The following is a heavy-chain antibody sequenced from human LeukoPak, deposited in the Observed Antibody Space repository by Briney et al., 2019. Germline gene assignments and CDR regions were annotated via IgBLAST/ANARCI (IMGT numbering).Heavy chain of an antibody. V-gene: IGHV3-33*01. Sequence: PGGSLRLSCAVSVFTFSSYGMHWVRQAPGKGLEWVAVIWYDGSNKYYADSVKGRFTISRDSSKNTLDLQMNSLRAEDTAVYYCVRVGYTNYGIDYWGQGTLVTVSS. D-gene: IGHD4-11*01. CDR1: VFTFSSYG. CDR2: IWYDGSNK. J-gene: IGHJ4*02. CDR3: VRVGYTNYGIDY.